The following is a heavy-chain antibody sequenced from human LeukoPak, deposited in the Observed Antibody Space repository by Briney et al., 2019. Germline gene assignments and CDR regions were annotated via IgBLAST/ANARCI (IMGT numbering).Heavy chain of an antibody. Sequence: ASVTVSCKASGGTFSSYAISRVRQAPGQALEWTGGNIPIFGTANYAQKFQGRVTITADKSTSTAYMELSSLRPEDTAVYYCARDAHDYGDPGPYGMDVWGKGTTVTVSS. CDR1: GGTFSSYA. J-gene: IGHJ6*04. D-gene: IGHD4-17*01. CDR3: ARDAHDYGDPGPYGMDV. V-gene: IGHV1-69*06. CDR2: NIPIFGTA.